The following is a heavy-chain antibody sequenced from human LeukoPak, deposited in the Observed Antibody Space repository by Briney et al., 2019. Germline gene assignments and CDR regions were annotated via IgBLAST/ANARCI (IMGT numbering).Heavy chain of an antibody. CDR3: ATDHPSRGYSYGFPYFDY. V-gene: IGHV1-24*01. J-gene: IGHJ4*02. D-gene: IGHD5-18*01. Sequence: ASVKVSCKVSGYTLTELSMHWVRQAPGKGLEWMGGFYPEDGETIYAQKFQGRVTMTEDTSTDTAYMELSSLRSEDTAVYYCATDHPSRGYSYGFPYFDYWGQGTMVTVSS. CDR2: FYPEDGET. CDR1: GYTLTELS.